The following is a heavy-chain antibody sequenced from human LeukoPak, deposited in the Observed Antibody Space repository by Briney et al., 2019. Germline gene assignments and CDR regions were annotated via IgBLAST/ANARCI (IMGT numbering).Heavy chain of an antibody. Sequence: GSLEPFCAASGFHFCCYWINLVRPAPGKGLEWVAHIKQDGSEKYYVDSVKGRFTISRDNAKNSLYLQMNSLRAEDTAVYYCARDLAEYSGSFLFDYWGQGTLVTVSS. CDR1: GFHFCCYW. D-gene: IGHD1-26*01. CDR3: ARDLAEYSGSFLFDY. CDR2: IKQDGSEK. V-gene: IGHV3-7*01. J-gene: IGHJ4*02.